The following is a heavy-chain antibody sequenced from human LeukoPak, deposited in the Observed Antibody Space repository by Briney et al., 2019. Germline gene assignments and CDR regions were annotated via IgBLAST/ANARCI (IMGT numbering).Heavy chain of an antibody. D-gene: IGHD3-9*01. V-gene: IGHV3-48*03. CDR2: ISVSGNSK. Sequence: GGSLRLLCAAPGFTFWSYEMIWVHQALRMGLPWVSYISVSGNSKYYAASVESRFTISRDNAKNSLYLQMNSLRAEDTAVYYCARDPGILTDYYRGWFDGMDVWGQGTTVTVSS. CDR1: GFTFWSYE. J-gene: IGHJ6*02. CDR3: ARDPGILTDYYRGWFDGMDV.